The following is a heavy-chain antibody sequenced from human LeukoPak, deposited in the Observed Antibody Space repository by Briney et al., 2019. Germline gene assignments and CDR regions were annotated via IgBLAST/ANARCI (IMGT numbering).Heavy chain of an antibody. V-gene: IGHV1-2*02. D-gene: IGHD5-18*01. CDR1: GYTFTGYF. Sequence: ASVKVSCKASGYTFTGYFLHWVRQAPGQGLQWMGWINPTTGGTNYAQNFQGRVTMTRDTSISTAYMEMSRLSSDDTAMYYCARGGLYTYGNFDYWGQGTLVTVSS. CDR3: ARGGLYTYGNFDY. J-gene: IGHJ4*02. CDR2: INPTTGGT.